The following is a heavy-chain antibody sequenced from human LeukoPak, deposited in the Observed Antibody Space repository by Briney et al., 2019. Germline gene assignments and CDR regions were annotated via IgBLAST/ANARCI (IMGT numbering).Heavy chain of an antibody. CDR1: GFDFTRYW. V-gene: IGHV5-51*01. CDR3: AIGGGRGYYFDY. D-gene: IGHD3-16*01. CDR2: IYPGDSDT. Sequence: GESLKISCEASGFDFTRYWIGWVRQVSGKGLEWMGIIYPGDSDTRYSPSFQGQVTISADKSISTAYLQWSSLKASDTAMYYCAIGGGRGYYFDYWGQGTLVTVSS. J-gene: IGHJ4*02.